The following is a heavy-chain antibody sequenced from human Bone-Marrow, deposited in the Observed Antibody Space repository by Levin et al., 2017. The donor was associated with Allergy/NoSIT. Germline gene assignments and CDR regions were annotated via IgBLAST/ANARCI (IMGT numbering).Heavy chain of an antibody. CDR3: TAGSRFYNEGHWT. V-gene: IGHV3-15*07. CDR2: MKGRGHGGTT. J-gene: IGHJ4*02. D-gene: IGHD1-1*01. CDR1: DFTHPDAW. Sequence: GESLKISCAASDFTHPDAWMSWVRQAPGKGLEGVALMKGRGHGGTTDYAAPVKDRFTILRDFSRNTFYLQMHSLTTEDTAVYYCTAGSRFYNEGHWTWGPGTLVTVSS.